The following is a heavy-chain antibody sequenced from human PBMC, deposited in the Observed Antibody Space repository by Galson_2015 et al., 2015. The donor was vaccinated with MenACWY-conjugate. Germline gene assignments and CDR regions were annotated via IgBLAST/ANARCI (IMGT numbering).Heavy chain of an antibody. Sequence: CAISGDSVSSNSAAWNWTRQSPSRGLEWLGRTYYRSKWYNDYAVSVKSRITIDPDTSKNQFSLQLNSVTPEDTAVYYCGYSSSWLTGYWGQGTLVTVSS. CDR1: GDSVSSNSAA. J-gene: IGHJ4*02. CDR2: TYYRSKWYN. CDR3: GYSSSWLTGY. D-gene: IGHD6-13*01. V-gene: IGHV6-1*01.